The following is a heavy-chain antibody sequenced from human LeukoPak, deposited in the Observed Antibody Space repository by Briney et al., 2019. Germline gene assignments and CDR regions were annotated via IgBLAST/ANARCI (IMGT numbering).Heavy chain of an antibody. CDR3: VSGPAHYYYYYMDV. Sequence: WGSLRLSCAASGFTFSSYAMSWVRQAPGKGLEWVSAISGSGGSTYYADSVKGRFTISRDNSKNTLYLQMNSLRAEDTAVYYCVSGPAHYYYYYMDVWGKGTTVTVSS. V-gene: IGHV3-23*01. CDR2: ISGSGGST. CDR1: GFTFSSYA. D-gene: IGHD2-2*01. J-gene: IGHJ6*03.